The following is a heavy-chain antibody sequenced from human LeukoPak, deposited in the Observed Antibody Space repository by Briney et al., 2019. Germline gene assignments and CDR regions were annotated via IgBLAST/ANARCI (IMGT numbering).Heavy chain of an antibody. CDR1: GYTFTSYY. CDR2: INPSDGST. D-gene: IGHD2-21*02. Sequence: ASVKVSCKASGYTFTSYYMHWVRQAPGQGLEWMGKINPSDGSTRYAQKFQGRVTMTRDMSTSTVYMELSSLRAEDTAVYYCAKDLVTAMPYDAFDIWGQGTMVTVSS. J-gene: IGHJ3*02. CDR3: AKDLVTAMPYDAFDI. V-gene: IGHV1-46*01.